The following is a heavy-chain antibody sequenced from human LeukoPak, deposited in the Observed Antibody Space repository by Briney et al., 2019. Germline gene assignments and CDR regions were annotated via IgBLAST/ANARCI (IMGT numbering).Heavy chain of an antibody. CDR3: AKDEDYGRTHAHY. Sequence: GGSLRLSCTASGFTFSIFAMSWVRQAPGKGLEWVSTISGGNTYYADSVKGRFTISRDNSKNTLYLHMNSLRADDTATYYCAKDEDYGRTHAHYWGQGTLVTVSS. J-gene: IGHJ4*02. CDR1: GFTFSIFA. D-gene: IGHD4-17*01. V-gene: IGHV3-23*01. CDR2: ISGGNT.